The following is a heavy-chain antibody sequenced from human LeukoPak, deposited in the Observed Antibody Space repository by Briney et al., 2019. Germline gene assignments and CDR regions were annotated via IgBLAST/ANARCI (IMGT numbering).Heavy chain of an antibody. CDR1: GGSFSSSTYY. Sequence: SETLSLTCAVSGGSFSSSTYYWGWIRQPPGKGLEWIGRIYYSGTTYYNPSLKSRVTISVDTSKNQFSLKLSSVTAADTAVYYCATDNSRSRGLFDYWGQGTLVTVSS. V-gene: IGHV4-39*07. D-gene: IGHD3-16*01. CDR3: ATDNSRSRGLFDY. CDR2: IYYSGTT. J-gene: IGHJ4*02.